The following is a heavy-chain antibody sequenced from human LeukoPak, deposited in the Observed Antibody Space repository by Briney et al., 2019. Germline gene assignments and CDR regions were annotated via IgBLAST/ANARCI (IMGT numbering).Heavy chain of an antibody. Sequence: SETLSLTCTVSGGSISSSSYYWGWIRQPPGKGLEWIGSIYYTGSTYFNPSLKSRVTISIDTSENQFSLKLTSVTAADTAVYYCARIPYYDNSVVDVWGQGTTVTVSS. D-gene: IGHD3-22*01. J-gene: IGHJ6*02. CDR2: IYYTGST. V-gene: IGHV4-39*07. CDR1: GGSISSSSYY. CDR3: ARIPYYDNSVVDV.